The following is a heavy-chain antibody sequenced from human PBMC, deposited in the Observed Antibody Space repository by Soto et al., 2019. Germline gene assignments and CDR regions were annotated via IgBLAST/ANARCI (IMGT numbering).Heavy chain of an antibody. V-gene: IGHV4-30-2*01. D-gene: IGHD4-17*01. J-gene: IGHJ3*02. Sequence: PSETLSLTCAVSGGSISSGGYSWSWIRQPPGKGLEWIGYIYHSGSTYYNPSLKSRVTISVDRSKNQFSLKLSSVTAAETAVYYCARTPADYGDYGKDAFDIWGQGTMVTVSS. CDR3: ARTPADYGDYGKDAFDI. CDR2: IYHSGST. CDR1: GGSISSGGYS.